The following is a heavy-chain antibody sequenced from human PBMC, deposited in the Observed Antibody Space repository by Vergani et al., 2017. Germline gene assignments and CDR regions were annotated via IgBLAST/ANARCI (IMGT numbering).Heavy chain of an antibody. V-gene: IGHV3-23*05. CDR1: GFTFSSCA. D-gene: IGHD3-16*01. CDR2: IDRNYGV. J-gene: IGHJ2*01. CDR3: VKDNDYDADGPFDL. Sequence: EVQLLESGGGLVQPGGSLRLSCAASGFTFSSCAMSWVRQAPGKGLEWVSGIDRNYGVKNGNSFEGRFSISRDNAKKAVFLQMNNLRHEDTALYFCVKDNDYDADGPFDLWGRGTLVTVSS.